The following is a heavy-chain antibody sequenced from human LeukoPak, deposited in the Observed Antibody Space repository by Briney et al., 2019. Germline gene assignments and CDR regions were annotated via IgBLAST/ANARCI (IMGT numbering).Heavy chain of an antibody. CDR1: GASISSSTYY. D-gene: IGHD2-8*01. CDR3: ARVGCSTNGVCWAFDI. CDR2: MYYSGST. Sequence: SETLSLTCTVSGASISSSTYYWGWIRQPPGKGLEWIGNMYYSGSTYYNPSLKSRVTISVDTSKNQFSLKLSSVTAADTAVYYCARVGCSTNGVCWAFDIWGQGTMVTVSS. J-gene: IGHJ3*02. V-gene: IGHV4-39*01.